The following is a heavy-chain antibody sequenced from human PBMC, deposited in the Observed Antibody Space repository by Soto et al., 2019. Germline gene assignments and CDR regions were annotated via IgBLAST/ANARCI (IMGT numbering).Heavy chain of an antibody. CDR1: GYSFTSYW. D-gene: IGHD1-1*01. Sequence: RGESLKISCKGSGYSFTSYWIGWVRQMPGKGLEWMGIIYPGDSDTRYSPSFQGQVTISADKSISTAYLQWSSLKASDTAMYYCARNSGWNDPDYYYSMDVWGQGTTVTVSS. CDR2: IYPGDSDT. CDR3: ARNSGWNDPDYYYSMDV. V-gene: IGHV5-51*01. J-gene: IGHJ6*02.